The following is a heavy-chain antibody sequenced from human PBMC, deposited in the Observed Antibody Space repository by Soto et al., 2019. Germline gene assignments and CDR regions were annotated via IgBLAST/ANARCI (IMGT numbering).Heavy chain of an antibody. J-gene: IGHJ6*02. CDR1: GFTFSSYA. CDR2: ISYDGSNK. Sequence: GGSLRLSCAASGFTFSSYAMHWVRQAPGKGLEWVAVISYDGSNKYYADSVKGRFTISRDNSKNTLYLQMNSLRAEDTAVYYCAREMDPYLEQWLVWYYYGMDVWGRGTTVTVSS. CDR3: AREMDPYLEQWLVWYYYGMDV. V-gene: IGHV3-30-3*01. D-gene: IGHD6-19*01.